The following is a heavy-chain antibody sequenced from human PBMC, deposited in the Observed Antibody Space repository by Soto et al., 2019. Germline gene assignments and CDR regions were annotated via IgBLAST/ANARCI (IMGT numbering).Heavy chain of an antibody. V-gene: IGHV3-53*01. D-gene: IGHD2-21*01. CDR2: IYSGGST. J-gene: IGHJ4*02. CDR1: GFTVSSNY. CDR3: ASTPFLRVGMSDY. Sequence: EVQLVESGGGLIQPGGSLRLSCAASGFTVSSNYMSWVRQAPGKGLEWVSVIYSGGSTYYADSVKGRFTISRDNSKNTLYLQMNSLRAKDTAVYYCASTPFLRVGMSDYWGQGTLVTVSS.